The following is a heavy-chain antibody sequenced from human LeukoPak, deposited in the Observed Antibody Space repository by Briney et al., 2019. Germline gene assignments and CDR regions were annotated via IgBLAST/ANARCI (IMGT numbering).Heavy chain of an antibody. V-gene: IGHV3-21*01. J-gene: IGHJ4*02. D-gene: IGHD3-22*01. CDR1: GFIFSSYN. CDR3: AKVLGYYYDSRGHDY. CDR2: ISTSSSYI. Sequence: GGSLRLSCAASGFIFSSYNTNWVRQAPGKGLEWVSSISTSSSYIYYADSVKGRFTISRDNAKNSLYLQMNSLRGEDTAVYYCAKVLGYYYDSRGHDYWGQGTLVTVSS.